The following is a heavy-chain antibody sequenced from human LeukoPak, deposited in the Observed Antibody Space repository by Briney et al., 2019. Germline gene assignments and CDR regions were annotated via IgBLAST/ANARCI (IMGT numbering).Heavy chain of an antibody. D-gene: IGHD3-16*01. J-gene: IGHJ4*02. V-gene: IGHV4-30-4*08. CDR3: ARVSVRRRFLDY. CDR1: GGSISSGDYY. CDR2: IYYSGTT. Sequence: SQTLSLTCTVSGGSISSGDYYWSWIPQPPGKGLEWIGYIYYSGTTYYNPSLESRVTISVDTSKNQFSLKLSSATAADTAVYYCARVSVRRRFLDYWGQGTLVTVSS.